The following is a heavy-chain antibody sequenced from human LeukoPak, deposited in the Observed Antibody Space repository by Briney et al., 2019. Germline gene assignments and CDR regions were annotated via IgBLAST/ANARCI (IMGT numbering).Heavy chain of an antibody. D-gene: IGHD6-13*01. CDR1: GFTFSSYW. J-gene: IGHJ6*03. CDR2: IKQDGREK. Sequence: PGGPLRLSCAASGFTFSSYWMSWVRRAPGKGVAWVAHIKQDGREKYFVDSVKGRFTISRENAKNSLYLQMNSLRAEDTAVYYCARVEQLVRYYYYYYYMDVWGKGTTVTVS. CDR3: ARVEQLVRYYYYYYYMDV. V-gene: IGHV3-7*01.